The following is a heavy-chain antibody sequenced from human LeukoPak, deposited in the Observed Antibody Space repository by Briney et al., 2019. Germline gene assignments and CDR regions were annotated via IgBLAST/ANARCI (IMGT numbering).Heavy chain of an antibody. CDR1: GGSFSGYY. CDR3: ARTDYYDSSGVDY. V-gene: IGHV4-34*01. CDR2: INHSGST. Sequence: SETLSLTCAVYGGSFSGYYWSWIRQPPGKGLEWIGEINHSGSTNYNPSLKSRVTISVDTSKNQFSLKLSSVTAADTAVYHCARTDYYDSSGVDYWGQGTLVTVSS. D-gene: IGHD3-22*01. J-gene: IGHJ4*02.